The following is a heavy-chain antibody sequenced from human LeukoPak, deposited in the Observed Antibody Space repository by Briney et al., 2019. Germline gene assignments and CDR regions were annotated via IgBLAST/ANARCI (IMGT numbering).Heavy chain of an antibody. V-gene: IGHV4-59*12. CDR3: ARDEWLPGFFDY. CDR2: IYYSGST. D-gene: IGHD3-3*01. J-gene: IGHJ4*02. Sequence: SETLSLTCTVSGGSISSYYWSWIRQPPGKGLEWIGYIYYSGSTNYNPSLKSRVTISVDTSKNQFSLKLSSVTAADTAVYYCARDEWLPGFFDYWGQGTLVTVSS. CDR1: GGSISSYY.